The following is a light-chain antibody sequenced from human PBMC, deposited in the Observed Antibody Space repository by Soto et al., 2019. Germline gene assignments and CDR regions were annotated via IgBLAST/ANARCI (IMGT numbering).Light chain of an antibody. Sequence: QSALTQPASVSGSPGQSITISCTGASSDVGNCNCVSWYQQHPGKAPKLMIYEVSNRPSGVSDRFSGSKAGNTASLTISGLQAEDEADYYRSSFTTSSTWVFGGGTQLTVL. CDR1: SSDVGNCNC. V-gene: IGLV2-14*01. CDR3: SSFTTSSTWV. J-gene: IGLJ3*02. CDR2: EVS.